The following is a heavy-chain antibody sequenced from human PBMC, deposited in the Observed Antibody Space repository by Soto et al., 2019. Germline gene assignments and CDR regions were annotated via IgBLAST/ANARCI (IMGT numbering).Heavy chain of an antibody. V-gene: IGHV4-39*01. Sequence: AETLSLTCTVSGGSISDISYCWGWIRQPPGKGLQWIGCMFYSGATYYNPSLKNRVTLSVDTSNNEFSLKLVSVTAPDTAVYYCARHKSGSDWLDPWGQGTLVTVSS. J-gene: IGHJ5*02. CDR3: ARHKSGSDWLDP. D-gene: IGHD2-15*01. CDR1: GGSISDISYC. CDR2: MFYSGAT.